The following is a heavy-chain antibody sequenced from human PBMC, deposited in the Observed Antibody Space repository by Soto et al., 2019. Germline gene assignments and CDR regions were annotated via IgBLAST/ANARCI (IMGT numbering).Heavy chain of an antibody. CDR2: ISWNSGSI. V-gene: IGHV3-9*01. J-gene: IGHJ6*03. D-gene: IGHD6-13*01. CDR1: GFTFDDYA. Sequence: PGGSLRLSCAASGFTFDDYAMHWVRQAPGKGLEWVSGISWNSGSIGYADSVKGRFTISRDNAKNSLYLQMNSLRAEDTALYYCAKGAAPSYYYYMDVWGKGTTVTVSS. CDR3: AKGAAPSYYYYMDV.